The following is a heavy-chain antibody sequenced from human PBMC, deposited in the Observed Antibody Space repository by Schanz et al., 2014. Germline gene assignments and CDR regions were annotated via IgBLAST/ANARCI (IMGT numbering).Heavy chain of an antibody. J-gene: IGHJ4*02. Sequence: VQLVESGGGLVQPGGSLRLSCAASGFTFTTHSMTWVRQAPGKGLEWVSGISGSGGSTYYADSVKGRFTISRDNSKTTLSLQMNSLRAEDTAVYYCARDRGYCSGGSCLTFDYWGQGTLVTVSS. CDR3: ARDRGYCSGGSCLTFDY. D-gene: IGHD2-15*01. CDR1: GFTFTTHS. CDR2: ISGSGGST. V-gene: IGHV3-23*04.